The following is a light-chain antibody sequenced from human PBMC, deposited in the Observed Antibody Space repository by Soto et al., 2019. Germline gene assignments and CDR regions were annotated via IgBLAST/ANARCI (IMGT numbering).Light chain of an antibody. Sequence: IQMTQSPSSLSASVVDRVTITCRASQNINIYLDWYQQKPGKAHQVLIYAASSLQSGVPPRFTGTGSGTDFTLTISSLQSEDCGTYYCQQSYSTPRTFGHGTELEIK. CDR2: AAS. CDR1: QNINIY. V-gene: IGKV1-39*01. CDR3: QQSYSTPRT. J-gene: IGKJ2*01.